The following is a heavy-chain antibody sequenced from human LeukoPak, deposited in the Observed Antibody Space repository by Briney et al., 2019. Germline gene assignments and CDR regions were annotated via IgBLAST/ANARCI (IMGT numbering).Heavy chain of an antibody. CDR2: ISSSGHTI. CDR3: VRVSFQLISQYYPGYFDY. Sequence: PGGSLRLSCAASGFTFSDYYMSWIRQAPGKGLEWVSYISSSGHTIYYADSVKGRFTISRDNAKNSLYLQMNSLRAEDTAVYYCVRVSFQLISQYYPGYFDYWGQGTLVTVSS. D-gene: IGHD2/OR15-2a*01. CDR1: GFTFSDYY. J-gene: IGHJ4*02. V-gene: IGHV3-11*01.